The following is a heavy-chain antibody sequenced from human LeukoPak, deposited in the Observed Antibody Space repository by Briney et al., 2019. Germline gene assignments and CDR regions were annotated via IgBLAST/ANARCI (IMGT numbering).Heavy chain of an antibody. D-gene: IGHD6-13*01. V-gene: IGHV1-18*01. CDR1: GYTFTSYG. Sequence: ASVKVSCKASGYTFTSYGISWVRQAPGQGLEWMGWISAYNGNTNYAQKLQGRVTMTTDTSTSTAYMELRSLRSDDTAVYYCAGDLTYAAAAEHDYWGQGTLVTVSS. CDR3: AGDLTYAAAAEHDY. J-gene: IGHJ4*02. CDR2: ISAYNGNT.